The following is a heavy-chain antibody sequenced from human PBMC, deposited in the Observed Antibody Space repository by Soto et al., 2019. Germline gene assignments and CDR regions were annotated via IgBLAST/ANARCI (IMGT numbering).Heavy chain of an antibody. J-gene: IGHJ6*03. CDR2: IDHSGGA. CDR3: ARGSFVTHYYYYHMDV. D-gene: IGHD2-21*02. CDR1: GCSIRIDY. V-gene: IGHV4-59*01. Sequence: SETLSLTCAFSGCSIRIDYFFLIRQPPGKGLEWIGHIDHSGGATYNPSLKSRLAISVDTSKNHLSLTLSSVTAADTAVYYCARGSFVTHYYYYHMDVWGKGTPVTVSS.